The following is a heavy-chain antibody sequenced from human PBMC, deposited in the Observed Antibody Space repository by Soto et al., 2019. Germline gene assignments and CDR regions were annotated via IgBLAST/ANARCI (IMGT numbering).Heavy chain of an antibody. V-gene: IGHV2-26*01. D-gene: IGHD6-6*01. CDR2: IFSNDEK. CDR3: ARSSSIAARPGPHSPFYYGMDV. Sequence: QVTLKESGPVLVKPTETLTLTCTVSGFSLSNARMGVSWIRQPPGKALEWLAHIFSNDEKSYSTSLKSRLTISKDTSKSQVVLTMTNMDPVDTATSACARSSSIAARPGPHSPFYYGMDVWGQGTTVTVSS. CDR1: GFSLSNARMG. J-gene: IGHJ6*02.